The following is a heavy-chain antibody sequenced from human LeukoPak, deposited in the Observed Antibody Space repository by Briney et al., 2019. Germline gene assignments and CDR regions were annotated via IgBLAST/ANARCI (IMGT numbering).Heavy chain of an antibody. D-gene: IGHD2/OR15-2a*01. V-gene: IGHV4-31*03. CDR3: ARFYIYYFDY. Sequence: PSQTLSLACTVSGGSISSGGYYWSWIRQHPGKGLEWIGYIYYSGSTYYDPSLKSRVTISVDTSKNQFSLKLSSVTAADTAVYYCARFYIYYFDYWGQGTLVTVSS. CDR2: IYYSGST. CDR1: GGSISSGGYY. J-gene: IGHJ4*02.